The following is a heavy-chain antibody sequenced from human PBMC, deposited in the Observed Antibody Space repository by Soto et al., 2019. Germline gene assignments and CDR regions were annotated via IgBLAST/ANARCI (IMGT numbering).Heavy chain of an antibody. CDR1: GGTFSSYA. V-gene: IGHV1-69*01. D-gene: IGHD2-2*01. CDR3: ARSQGSSTSLEIYYYYYYGMDV. J-gene: IGHJ6*02. Sequence: QVQLVQSGAEVKKPGSSVKVSCKASGGTFSSYAISWVRQAPGQGLELMGGIIPISETTNYAQKFQGRVTITADESKSTDSMELSSLRSEDTAVYYCARSQGSSTSLEIYYYYYYGMDVWGQGTTVTVSS. CDR2: IIPISETT.